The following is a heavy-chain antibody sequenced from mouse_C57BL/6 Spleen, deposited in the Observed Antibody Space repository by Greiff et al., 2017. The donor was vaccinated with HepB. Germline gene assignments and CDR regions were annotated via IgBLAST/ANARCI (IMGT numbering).Heavy chain of an antibody. CDR1: GFTFSSYT. J-gene: IGHJ3*01. CDR2: ISGGGGNT. CDR3: AISPPLLRYFAY. D-gene: IGHD1-1*01. Sequence: EVMLVESGGGLVKPGGSLKLSCAASGFTFSSYTMSWVRQTPEKRLEWVATISGGGGNTYYPDSVKGRFTISRDNAKNTLYLQMSSLRSEDTALYYCAISPPLLRYFAYWGQGTLVTVSA. V-gene: IGHV5-9*01.